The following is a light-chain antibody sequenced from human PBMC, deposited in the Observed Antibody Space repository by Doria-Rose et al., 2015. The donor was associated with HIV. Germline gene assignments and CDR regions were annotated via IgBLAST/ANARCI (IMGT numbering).Light chain of an antibody. J-gene: IGKJ5*01. CDR1: QGISSY. Sequence: TCRASQGISSYLAWYQQKPGKAPNLLIYAASTLQSGVPSRFGGSGSGTDFTLTISCLQSEDFATYYCQRYYSYPRAFGQGTRLEIK. CDR2: AAS. CDR3: QRYYSYPRA. V-gene: IGKV1-8*01.